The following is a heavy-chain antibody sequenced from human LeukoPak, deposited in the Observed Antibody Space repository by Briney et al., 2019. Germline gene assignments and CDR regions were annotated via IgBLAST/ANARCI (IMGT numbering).Heavy chain of an antibody. CDR2: ISYDGSNK. V-gene: IGHV3-30-3*01. J-gene: IGHJ4*02. D-gene: IGHD1-26*01. CDR3: ARDSQWELQYYFDY. CDR1: GFTFSRYA. Sequence: GGSLRLSCAASGFTFSRYAMLWVRLAPGKGLEWVAVISYDGSNKYYADSVKGRFTISRDNSKNTLYLQMNSLRAEDTAVYYCARDSQWELQYYFDYWGQGTLVTVSS.